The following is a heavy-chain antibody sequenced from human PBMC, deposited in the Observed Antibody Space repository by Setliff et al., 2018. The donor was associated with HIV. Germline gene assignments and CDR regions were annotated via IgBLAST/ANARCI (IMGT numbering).Heavy chain of an antibody. CDR3: AAVPWGHSSLIIDH. CDR2: IGGHGSII. J-gene: IGHJ4*02. V-gene: IGHV3-48*03. CDR1: GLIFSSYE. D-gene: IGHD3-16*01. Sequence: GASVKVSCAASGLIFSSYEMNWVRQAPGKGLEWISFIGGHGSIIHYADSVKGRFTISRDNAKNSVYLQMHSLRVEDTAVYYCAAVPWGHSSLIIDHWGQGTPVTVSS.